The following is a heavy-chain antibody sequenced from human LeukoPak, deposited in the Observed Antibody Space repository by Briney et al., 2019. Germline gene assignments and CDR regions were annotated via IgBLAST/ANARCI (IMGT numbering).Heavy chain of an antibody. CDR3: ARGGSGYFFDF. V-gene: IGHV3-23*01. D-gene: IGHD6-19*01. CDR2: ISGSGGST. J-gene: IGHJ4*02. Sequence: PGGSLRLSCAASGFTFSSYAMSWVRQAPGKGLEWVSAISGSGGSTYYADSVKGRFTISRDNSKNTLSLQMNSLRAEDSAVYYCARGGSGYFFDFWGQGTLVTVSS. CDR1: GFTFSSYA.